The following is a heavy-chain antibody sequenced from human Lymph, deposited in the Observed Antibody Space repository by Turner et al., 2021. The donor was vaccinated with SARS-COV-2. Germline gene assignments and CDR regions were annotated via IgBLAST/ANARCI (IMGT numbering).Heavy chain of an antibody. CDR1: GFTFSSYG. D-gene: IGHD7-27*01. CDR2: IWYDGSNK. J-gene: IGHJ4*02. V-gene: IGHV3-33*01. Sequence: QVQLVESGGGVVQPGRSLRLSWAASGFTFSSYGMHWVRQAPGKGLEWVAVIWYDGSNKDYADSVKGRFTISRDNSKNTLYLQMNSLRAEDTALYYCARGSGAGDYWGQGTLVTVSS. CDR3: ARGSGAGDY.